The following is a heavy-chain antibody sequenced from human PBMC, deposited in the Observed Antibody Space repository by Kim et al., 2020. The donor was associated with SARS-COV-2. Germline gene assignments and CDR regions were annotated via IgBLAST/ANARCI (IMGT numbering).Heavy chain of an antibody. CDR1: GFGFGGYA. CDR2: ISPNSDSK. J-gene: IGHJ6*02. Sequence: GGSLRLSCAASGFGFGGYAMHWVREAPGKGLEWVSGISPNSDSKTYGDSVKGRFTISRDNDKNCLYLQMNSLRAEDTALYYCAKEISGSYRMDVWGQGTTVIVS. V-gene: IGHV3-9*01. CDR3: AKEISGSYRMDV. D-gene: IGHD6-25*01.